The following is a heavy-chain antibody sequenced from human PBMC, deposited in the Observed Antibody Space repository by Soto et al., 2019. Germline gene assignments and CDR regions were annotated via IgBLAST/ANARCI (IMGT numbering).Heavy chain of an antibody. D-gene: IGHD6-19*01. CDR1: GVSIRSND. Sequence: QVKLQESGPGLVKPSETLSLICTVSGVSIRSNDWSWLRQSPGKGLEWIGYIYYSGDTNYNPSLKRRVTVSADKSTNQLSLQLNSVTAADTAVYYCASGPDSGRYEALEIWGQGTMVTVSS. V-gene: IGHV4-59*01. CDR2: IYYSGDT. J-gene: IGHJ3*02. CDR3: ASGPDSGRYEALEI.